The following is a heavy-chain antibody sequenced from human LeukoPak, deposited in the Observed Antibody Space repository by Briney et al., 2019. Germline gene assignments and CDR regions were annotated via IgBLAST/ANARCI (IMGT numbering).Heavy chain of an antibody. V-gene: IGHV4-39*02. D-gene: IGHD3-16*02. CDR3: ARVVMANWYGLLDS. CDR1: GDSISGSTYY. Sequence: SETLSLTCTVSGDSISGSTYYWGWIRQPPGKGLEWIGSIYYSGNTYYNPSLKSRGTISVDTSKNQFSLKLSSVTDADTAVYYCARVVMANWYGLLDSWGQGTLVTVSS. J-gene: IGHJ4*02. CDR2: IYYSGNT.